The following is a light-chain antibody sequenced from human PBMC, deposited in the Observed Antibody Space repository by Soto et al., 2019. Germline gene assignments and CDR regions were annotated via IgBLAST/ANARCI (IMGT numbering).Light chain of an antibody. CDR3: AAWDDSLNSWV. J-gene: IGLJ3*02. Sequence: QSVVTQAPSVSGTPGQRVTISCSRSSSNIGTNTVNWYQQLPGTAPKLLIYNDNQRPSGVPDRFSGSKSGTSASLAISGLQSEDEADYYCAAWDDSLNSWVFGGGTKVTVL. CDR2: NDN. V-gene: IGLV1-44*01. CDR1: SSNIGTNT.